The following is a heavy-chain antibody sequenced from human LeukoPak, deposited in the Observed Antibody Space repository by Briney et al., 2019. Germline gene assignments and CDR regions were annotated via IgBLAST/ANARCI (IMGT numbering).Heavy chain of an antibody. CDR1: GFTFSSYG. Sequence: GGSLRLSCAASGFTFSSYGMHWVRQAPGKGLEWGAVIWYDGSNKYYADSVKGRFTISRDNSKNTLYLQMNSLRAQDTAVYYCAKDRGGWLRLTYYFDYWGQGTLVTVSS. D-gene: IGHD5-12*01. V-gene: IGHV3-33*06. J-gene: IGHJ4*02. CDR3: AKDRGGWLRLTYYFDY. CDR2: IWYDGSNK.